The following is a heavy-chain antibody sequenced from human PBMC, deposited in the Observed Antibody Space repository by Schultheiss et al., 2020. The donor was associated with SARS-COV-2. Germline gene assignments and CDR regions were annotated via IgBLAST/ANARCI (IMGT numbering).Heavy chain of an antibody. CDR3: AREGYSYGFFDY. D-gene: IGHD5-18*01. Sequence: SETLSLTCTVSGGSISSYYWSWIRQPPGKGLEWIGEINHSGSTNYNPSLKSRVTISVDTSKNQFSLKLSSVTAADTAVYYCAREGYSYGFFDYWGQGTLVTVSS. CDR1: GGSISSYY. V-gene: IGHV4-34*01. CDR2: INHSGST. J-gene: IGHJ4*02.